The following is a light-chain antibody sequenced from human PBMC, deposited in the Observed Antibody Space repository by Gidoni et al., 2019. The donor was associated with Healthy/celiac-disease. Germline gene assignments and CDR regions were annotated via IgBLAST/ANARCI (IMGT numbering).Light chain of an antibody. Sequence: ELVLTQSPGTLSLSPGERATLSCRASQSVSSSYLAWYQQKPGQAPRLLIYGASSRATGIPDRFSGSGSGTDFTLTISRLEPEDFAVYYCQQYGSSPATFXGXTKVXIK. CDR3: QQYGSSPAT. J-gene: IGKJ4*01. CDR1: QSVSSSY. V-gene: IGKV3-20*01. CDR2: GAS.